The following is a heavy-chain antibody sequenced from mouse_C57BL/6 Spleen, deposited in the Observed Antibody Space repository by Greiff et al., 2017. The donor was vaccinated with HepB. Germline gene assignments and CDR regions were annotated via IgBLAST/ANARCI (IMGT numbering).Heavy chain of an antibody. D-gene: IGHD2-5*01. CDR2: IYPGSGST. CDR1: GYTFTSYW. V-gene: IGHV1-55*01. Sequence: QVQLQQSGAELVKPGASVKMSCKASGYTFTSYWITWVKQRPGQGLEWIGDIYPGSGSTNYNEKFKSKATLTVDTSSSTAYIQLSSLTSEDSAVYYCARDGHYYSNPWFAYWGQGTLVTVSA. CDR3: ARDGHYYSNPWFAY. J-gene: IGHJ3*01.